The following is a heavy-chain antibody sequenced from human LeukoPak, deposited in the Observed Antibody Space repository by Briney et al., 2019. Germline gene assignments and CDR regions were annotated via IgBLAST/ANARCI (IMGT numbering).Heavy chain of an antibody. CDR3: TAQPPPYEFWSGPFDY. Sequence: GGSLRLSCAASGVTFSGYAMSWVRQAPGKGLEWVAAISGSGGSTYYAQPLKGRFTMSTDNSKNTLYLQMKSLKTEDTAVYYCTAQPPPYEFWSGPFDYWGQGTPVTVSS. D-gene: IGHD3-3*01. J-gene: IGHJ4*02. CDR1: GVTFSGYA. CDR2: ISGSGGST. V-gene: IGHV3-23*01.